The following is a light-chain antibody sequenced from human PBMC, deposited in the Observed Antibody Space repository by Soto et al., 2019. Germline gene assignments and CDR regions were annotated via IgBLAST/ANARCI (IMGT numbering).Light chain of an antibody. CDR2: GAS. V-gene: IGKV3-20*01. CDR1: QSVSSSY. CDR3: QQYGSSPPDT. Sequence: EIVLTQSPGTLSLSPGERATLSCRASQSVSSSYLAWYQQKPGQAPRLLIYGASSRATGIPDRFSGSGSGTDFTLTIRRLESEDFAVYYCQQYGSSPPDTFGKGTKLEIK. J-gene: IGKJ2*01.